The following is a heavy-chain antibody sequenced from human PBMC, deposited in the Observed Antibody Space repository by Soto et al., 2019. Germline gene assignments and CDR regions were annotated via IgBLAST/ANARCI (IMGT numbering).Heavy chain of an antibody. J-gene: IGHJ6*02. V-gene: IGHV4-59*01. D-gene: IGHD3-3*01. CDR1: GGSISSYY. CDR2: IYYSGST. CDR3: ARQHGRITILGVVPGYYGMDV. Sequence: QVQLQESGPGLVKPSETLSLTCTVSGGSISSYYWSWIRQPPGKGLEWIGYIYYSGSTNYNPSLKSRVTISVDTSKNQFSLKLSSVTAADTAVYYCARQHGRITILGVVPGYYGMDVWGQGTTVTVSS.